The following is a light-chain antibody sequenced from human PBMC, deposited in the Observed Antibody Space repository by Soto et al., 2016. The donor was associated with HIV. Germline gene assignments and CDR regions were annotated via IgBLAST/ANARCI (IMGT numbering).Light chain of an antibody. CDR2: QDS. J-gene: IGLJ2*01. Sequence: SYELTQPPSVSVSPGQTAIITCSGDKLGDKYTSWYQQKPGQSPILVIYQDSKRPSGIPERFSASNSGNTATLTISGTQTLDEADYYCQTWDTSTYVVFGGGTKLTVL. CDR3: QTWDTSTYVV. CDR1: KLGDKY. V-gene: IGLV3-1*01.